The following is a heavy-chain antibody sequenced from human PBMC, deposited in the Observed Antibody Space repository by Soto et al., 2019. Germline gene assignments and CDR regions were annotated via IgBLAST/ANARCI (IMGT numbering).Heavy chain of an antibody. J-gene: IGHJ4*02. V-gene: IGHV3-30*18. Sequence: QVQLVESGGGVVQPGRSLRLSCAASGFTFSSYGMHWVRQAPGKGLEWVAVISYDGSNKYYADSVKGRFTISRDNSKNTLYLQMNSLRAEDTAVYYCAKDLDIVVVVAATPYYFDYWGQGTLVTVSS. CDR1: GFTFSSYG. CDR2: ISYDGSNK. CDR3: AKDLDIVVVVAATPYYFDY. D-gene: IGHD2-15*01.